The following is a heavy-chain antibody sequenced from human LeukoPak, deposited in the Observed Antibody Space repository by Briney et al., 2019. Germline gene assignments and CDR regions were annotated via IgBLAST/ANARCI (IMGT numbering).Heavy chain of an antibody. D-gene: IGHD2-15*01. CDR2: IKSKTDGGTT. CDR3: TTQRTYCSGGSCIDY. V-gene: IGHV3-15*01. J-gene: IGHJ4*02. CDR1: GFTFSNAW. Sequence: GGSLRLSCAASGFTFSNAWMSWVRQAPGKGLEWVGRIKSKTDGGTTDYAAPVKGRFTISRDDSKNTLYLQMNSLKTEGTAVYYCTTQRTYCSGGSCIDYWGQGTLVTVSS.